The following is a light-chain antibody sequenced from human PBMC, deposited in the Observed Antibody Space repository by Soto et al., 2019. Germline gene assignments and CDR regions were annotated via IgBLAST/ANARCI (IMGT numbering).Light chain of an antibody. V-gene: IGKV3-20*01. CDR1: QSVSSSY. J-gene: IGKJ2*01. CDR2: GAS. CDR3: QQYGSSPRT. Sequence: EIVLTQSPGTLSLSPGERATLSCRASQSVSSSYLAWYQQKPGQALRLLIYGASSRASGIPDRFSGSGSGTDFTLSLSRLEPEDFAVYYCQQYGSSPRTFGQGTKLEIK.